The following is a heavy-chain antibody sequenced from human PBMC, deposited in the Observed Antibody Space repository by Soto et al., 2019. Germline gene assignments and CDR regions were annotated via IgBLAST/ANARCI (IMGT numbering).Heavy chain of an antibody. CDR2: ISHLENT. CDR3: ARGGGYDSFDY. V-gene: IGHV4-30-2*06. D-gene: IGHD5-12*01. CDR1: GASISYGGFS. Sequence: SETLSLTCTVSGASISYGGFSWSWIRQSPGKGLEWIGYISHLENTYLHPSFKSRLTMSIDRTRNQFSLKLSSVTAADMAVYYCARGGGYDSFDYWGQGVLVTVSS. J-gene: IGHJ4*02.